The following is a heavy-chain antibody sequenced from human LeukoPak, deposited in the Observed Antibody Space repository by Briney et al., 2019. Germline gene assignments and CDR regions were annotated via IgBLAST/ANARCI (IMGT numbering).Heavy chain of an antibody. CDR1: GVSFSGYY. D-gene: IGHD6-13*01. CDR2: IHHSGST. CDR3: ARKGGGQLVNTRRWFDP. V-gene: IGHV4-34*01. J-gene: IGHJ5*02. Sequence: SETLSLTCAIYGVSFSGYYWSLIRQPPGKGLEWIGEIHHSGSTNYNPSLKSRVTISLDTSKKQFSLKLSSVTAADTAVYYCARKGGGQLVNTRRWFDPWGQGTLVTVSS.